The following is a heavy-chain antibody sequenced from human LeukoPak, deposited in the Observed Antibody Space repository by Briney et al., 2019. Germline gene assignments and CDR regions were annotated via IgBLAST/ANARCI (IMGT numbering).Heavy chain of an antibody. D-gene: IGHD5-24*01. Sequence: PSETLSLTCAVSGGSISSYFWSWIRQPPGKGLEWIGYIYYSGSTKYNPSLKSRVTISVDTSKNQFSLKLSSVAAADTAVYYCARVRPGDGFDFDYWGQGTLVTVSS. J-gene: IGHJ4*02. V-gene: IGHV4-59*01. CDR2: IYYSGST. CDR1: GGSISSYF. CDR3: ARVRPGDGFDFDY.